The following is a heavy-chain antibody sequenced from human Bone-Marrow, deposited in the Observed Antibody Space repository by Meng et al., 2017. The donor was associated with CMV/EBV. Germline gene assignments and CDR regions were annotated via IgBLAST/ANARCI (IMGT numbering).Heavy chain of an antibody. CDR1: GGSISSSNW. CDR3: ARREIVVVPAAIVIGAFVI. Sequence: GSLRLSCAVSGGSISSSNWWSWVRQPPGKGLEWIGEIYHSGSTNYNPSLKSRVTISVDKSKNQFSLKLSSVTAADTAVYYCARREIVVVPAAIVIGAFVIWGQGPRVTGSS. V-gene: IGHV4-4*02. D-gene: IGHD2-2*02. CDR2: IYHSGST. J-gene: IGHJ3*02.